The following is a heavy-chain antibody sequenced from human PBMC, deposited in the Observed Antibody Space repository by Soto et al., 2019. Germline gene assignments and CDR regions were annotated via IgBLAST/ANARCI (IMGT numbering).Heavy chain of an antibody. CDR1: GFTFNNYA. J-gene: IGHJ4*02. V-gene: IGHV3-23*01. CDR3: AKDRLGGNFDY. Sequence: EVKLLDSGGGLVQPGGSLRLSCAASGFTFNNYAMNWVRQAPGKGLEWVATISGTGGSTYYADSVKGRFTISRDNSKNTLYLQMNSLRVEDTAVSYCAKDRLGGNFDYWGQGTQVTVSS. CDR2: ISGTGGST.